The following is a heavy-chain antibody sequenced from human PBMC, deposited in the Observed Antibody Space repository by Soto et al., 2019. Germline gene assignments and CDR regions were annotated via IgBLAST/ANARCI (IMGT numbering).Heavy chain of an antibody. CDR2: IYHSGST. V-gene: IGHV4-30-2*01. D-gene: IGHD3-16*01. J-gene: IGHJ4*02. CDR3: ARGWVGDGHFDY. Sequence: SETLSLTCAVSGGSISSGGYSWSWIRQPPGKGLEWIGYIYHSGSTYYNPSLKSRVTISVDRSKNQFSLKLSSVTAADMAVYYCARGWVGDGHFDYWGQGTLVTVSS. CDR1: GGSISSGGYS.